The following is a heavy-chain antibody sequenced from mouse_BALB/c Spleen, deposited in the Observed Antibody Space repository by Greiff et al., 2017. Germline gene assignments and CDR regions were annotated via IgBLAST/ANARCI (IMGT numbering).Heavy chain of an antibody. CDR3: ARPLLISWFAY. V-gene: IGHV5-9-4*01. CDR1: GFTFSSYA. CDR2: ISSGGSYT. D-gene: IGHD2-4*01. J-gene: IGHJ3*01. Sequence: EVKLVESGGGLVKPGGSLKLSCAASGFTFSSYAMSWVRQSPEKRLEWVAEISSGGSYTYYPDTVTGRFTISRDNAKNTLYLEMSSLRSEDTAMYYCARPLLISWFAYWGQGTLVTVSA.